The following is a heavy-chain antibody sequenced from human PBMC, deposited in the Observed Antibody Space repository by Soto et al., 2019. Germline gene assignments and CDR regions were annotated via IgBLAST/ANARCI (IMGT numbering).Heavy chain of an antibody. J-gene: IGHJ4*02. CDR1: GFTFSSYW. Sequence: EVQLVESGGGLVQPGGSLRLSCAASGFTFSSYWMHWVRQAPGMGLVWVSRSNSDGSSTSYADSVKGRFTISRDNAKHTLYLQMNSLRPEDTAVYYCARCGSSLSFDYWGQGTLVTVSS. V-gene: IGHV3-74*01. CDR3: ARCGSSLSFDY. D-gene: IGHD6-6*01. CDR2: SNSDGSST.